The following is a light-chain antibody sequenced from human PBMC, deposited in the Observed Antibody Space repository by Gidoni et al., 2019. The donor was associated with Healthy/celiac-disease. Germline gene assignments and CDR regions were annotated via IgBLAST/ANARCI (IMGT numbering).Light chain of an antibody. CDR1: QSVLYSPKNKND. Sequence: VRTEAPECRSRCLGERATINCKSSQSVLYSPKNKNDLAWYQQKPGQPPKLLIYWASTRESGVPDRLSGIGSGPEFSRTIISLQAEDVAFYYCQGYYCTPLTFGGGTKVEIK. CDR3: QGYYCTPLT. CDR2: WAS. J-gene: IGKJ4*01. V-gene: IGKV4-1*01.